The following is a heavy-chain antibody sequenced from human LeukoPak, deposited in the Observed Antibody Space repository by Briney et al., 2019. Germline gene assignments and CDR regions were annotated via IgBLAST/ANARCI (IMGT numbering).Heavy chain of an antibody. Sequence: GGSLRLSCAASGFTFNTYAMSWVRQAPGKGLEWVSSISENGESTYYADSVKGRFTISRDNSRNTLYLQMNSLRAEDTAVYYCASYFHYGDYASLWYWGQGTLVTVSS. CDR2: ISENGEST. J-gene: IGHJ4*02. CDR3: ASYFHYGDYASLWY. V-gene: IGHV3-23*01. CDR1: GFTFNTYA. D-gene: IGHD4-17*01.